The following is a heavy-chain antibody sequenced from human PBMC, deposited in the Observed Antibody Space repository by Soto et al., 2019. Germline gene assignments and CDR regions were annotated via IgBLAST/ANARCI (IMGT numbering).Heavy chain of an antibody. CDR1: GGSISSYY. V-gene: IGHV4-59*01. CDR2: IYYSGST. Sequence: SETLSLTCTVSGGSISSYYWSWIRQPPGKGLEWIGYIYYSGSTNYNPSLKSRVTISVDTSKNQFSLKLSSVTAADTAVYYCARDLGYVGVDVWGQGTTVTVSS. J-gene: IGHJ6*02. D-gene: IGHD5-12*01. CDR3: ARDLGYVGVDV.